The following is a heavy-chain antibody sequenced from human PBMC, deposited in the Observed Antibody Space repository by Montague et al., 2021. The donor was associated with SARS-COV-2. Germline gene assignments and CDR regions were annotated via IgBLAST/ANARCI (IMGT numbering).Heavy chain of an antibody. J-gene: IGHJ3*02. Sequence: SETLSLTCTVSGASVGSFDWGWIRQSPGKGLEWIGYFYSVGSTDYNPSLKSRATISRYTSKNQFSLKLRSVTATDTAVYYCARETMTADAFDIWGQGTMGTVSS. CDR2: FYSVGST. D-gene: IGHD1-14*01. V-gene: IGHV4-59*02. CDR1: GASVGSFD. CDR3: ARETMTADAFDI.